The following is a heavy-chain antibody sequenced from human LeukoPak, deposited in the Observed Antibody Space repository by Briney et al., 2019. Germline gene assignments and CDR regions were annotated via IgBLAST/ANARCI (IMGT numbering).Heavy chain of an antibody. Sequence: PSQTLSLTCTVSGGSISSDGYYWSWIRQHPGKGLEWIGYIYYSGSTYYNPSLKSRVIISVDTSKNQFSLKLSSVTAADTAVYYCARVLPHRHPRYGYYGRRGYAFDIWGQGTMVTVSS. D-gene: IGHD4-17*01. CDR3: ARVLPHRHPRYGYYGRRGYAFDI. V-gene: IGHV4-31*03. CDR2: IYYSGST. CDR1: GGSISSDGYY. J-gene: IGHJ3*02.